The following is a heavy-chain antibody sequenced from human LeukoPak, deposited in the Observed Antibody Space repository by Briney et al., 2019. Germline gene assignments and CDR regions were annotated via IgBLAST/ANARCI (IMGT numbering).Heavy chain of an antibody. Sequence: GGSLRLSCAVSGFTFSSYSVSWVRQAPGKGLEWVSSISSSSGYIYYADSVKGRFTISRDNAKNSLYLQMNSLRAEDTAVYYCARVVVVAATKYLDYWGQGTLVTVSS. J-gene: IGHJ4*02. CDR2: ISSSSGYI. CDR1: GFTFSSYS. CDR3: ARVVVVAATKYLDY. D-gene: IGHD2-15*01. V-gene: IGHV3-21*01.